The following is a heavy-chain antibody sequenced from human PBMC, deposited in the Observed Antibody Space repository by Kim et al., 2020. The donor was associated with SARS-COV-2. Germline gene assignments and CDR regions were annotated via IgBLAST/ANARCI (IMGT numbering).Heavy chain of an antibody. V-gene: IGHV4-39*01. D-gene: IGHD3-10*01. CDR2: IYYSGST. Sequence: SETLSLTCTVSGGSISSSSYYWGWIRQPPGKGLEWIGSIYYSGSTYYNPSLKSRVTISVDTSKNQFSLKLSSVTAADTAVYYCARFLRYGSGSYYNVGLYYFDYWGQGTLVTVSS. CDR1: GGSISSSSYY. J-gene: IGHJ4*02. CDR3: ARFLRYGSGSYYNVGLYYFDY.